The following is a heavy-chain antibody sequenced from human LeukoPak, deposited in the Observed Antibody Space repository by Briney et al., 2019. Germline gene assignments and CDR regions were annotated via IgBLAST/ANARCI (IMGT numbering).Heavy chain of an antibody. CDR1: GGSISSGGYS. J-gene: IGHJ4*02. CDR2: IYHSGST. Sequence: ETSETLSLTCAVSGGSISSGGYSWSWIRQPPGKGLEWTGYIYHSGSTYYNPSLKSRVTISVDRSKNQFSLKLSSVTAADTAVYYCARVAPVAFYYDSSGYSGGFDYWGQGTLVTVSS. CDR3: ARVAPVAFYYDSSGYSGGFDY. V-gene: IGHV4-30-2*01. D-gene: IGHD3-22*01.